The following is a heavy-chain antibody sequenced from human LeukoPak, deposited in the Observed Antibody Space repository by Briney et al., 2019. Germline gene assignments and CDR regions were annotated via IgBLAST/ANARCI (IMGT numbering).Heavy chain of an antibody. CDR2: INPNSGGT. CDR3: ATNRLRFLEWLSRYYFDY. CDR1: GYTFTSYY. J-gene: IGHJ4*02. Sequence: ASVKVSCKASGYTFTSYYMHWVRQAPGQGLEWMGWINPNSGGTIYAQKFQGRVTMTEDTSTDTAYMELSSLRSEDTAVYYCATNRLRFLEWLSRYYFDYWGQGTLVTVSS. V-gene: IGHV1-46*01. D-gene: IGHD3-3*01.